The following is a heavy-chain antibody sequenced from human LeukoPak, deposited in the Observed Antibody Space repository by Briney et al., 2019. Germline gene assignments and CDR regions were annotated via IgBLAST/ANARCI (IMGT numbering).Heavy chain of an antibody. J-gene: IGHJ4*02. Sequence: ASVKVSCKASEYSFTDYYIHWVRQAPGQVLEWMGWINPNSGGTNSAQKFQVRITLTRDTSISTAYMELSRLRSDDTAVYYCAAGPVYDYFEFWGQGTLVTVSS. V-gene: IGHV1-2*02. D-gene: IGHD3-22*01. CDR1: EYSFTDYY. CDR2: INPNSGGT. CDR3: AAGPVYDYFEF.